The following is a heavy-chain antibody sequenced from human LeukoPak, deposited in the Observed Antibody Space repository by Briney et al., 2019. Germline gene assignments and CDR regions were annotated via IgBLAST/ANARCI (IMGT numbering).Heavy chain of an antibody. V-gene: IGHV4-38-2*01. D-gene: IGHD5-24*01. CDR2: IYHSGST. CDR3: ARLSRDGYNKRDFDL. J-gene: IGHJ2*01. CDR1: GYSISSGYY. Sequence: ASETLSLTCAVSGYSISSGYYWGWIRQPPGKGLEWIGSIYHSGSTYYNPSLKSRVTISVDTSKNQFSLKLSSVTVADTAVYYCARLSRDGYNKRDFDLWGRGTLVTVSS.